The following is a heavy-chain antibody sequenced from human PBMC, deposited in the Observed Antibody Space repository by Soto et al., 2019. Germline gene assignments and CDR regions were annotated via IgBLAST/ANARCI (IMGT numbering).Heavy chain of an antibody. CDR1: GFTFSSYS. CDR3: ARDKQLGYYGMDV. J-gene: IGHJ6*02. CDR2: ISSSSSYI. V-gene: IGHV3-21*01. D-gene: IGHD6-13*01. Sequence: EVQLVESGGGLVKPGGSLRLSCAASGFTFSSYSMNWVRQAPGKGLEWVSSISSSSSYIYYADSVKGRFTISRDNAKNSLYLQMNSLRAEDTALYYCARDKQLGYYGMDVWGQGTTVTVSS.